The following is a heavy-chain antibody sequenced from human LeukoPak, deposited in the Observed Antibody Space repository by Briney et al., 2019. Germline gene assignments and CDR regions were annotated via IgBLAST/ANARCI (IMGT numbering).Heavy chain of an antibody. CDR1: GFTVSNNY. CDR2: IYGDGST. J-gene: IGHJ5*02. CDR3: ATGAHYYGS. D-gene: IGHD3-10*01. V-gene: IGHV3-53*01. Sequence: GGSLRLSCAASGFTVSNNYMSWVRQAPGKGLEWVSFIYGDGSTYYADSVKGRFTTSSDNSKNTLYLQMNNLRAEDTAVYYCATGAHYYGSWGQGTLVTVSS.